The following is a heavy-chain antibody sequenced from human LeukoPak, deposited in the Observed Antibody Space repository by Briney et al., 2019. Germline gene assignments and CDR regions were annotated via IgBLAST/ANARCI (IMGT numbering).Heavy chain of an antibody. CDR2: IYYSGST. J-gene: IGHJ4*02. V-gene: IGHV4-39*07. CDR1: GGSISSSSYY. Sequence: SETLSLTCTVSGGSISSSSYYWGWLRQPPGKGLEWIGSIYYSGSTYYNPPLKSRVTISVDTSKNQFSLKLSSVTAADTAVYYCARESFRGRTDYWGQGTLVTVSS. CDR3: ARESFRGRTDY. D-gene: IGHD1-26*01.